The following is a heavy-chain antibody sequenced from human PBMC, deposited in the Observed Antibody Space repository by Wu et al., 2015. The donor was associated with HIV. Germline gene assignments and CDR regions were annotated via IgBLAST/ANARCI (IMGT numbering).Heavy chain of an antibody. V-gene: IGHV1-69*05. Sequence: QVQLVQSGAEVKKPGSSVKVSCKASGGTFSSYAISWVRQAPGQGLEWMGGIIPIFGTANYAQKFQGRVTITTDESTSTAYMELSSLRSEDTAVYYCARTLLWYSSGWYAANYYYYGMDVWGQGTTVTVSS. CDR1: GGTFSSYA. CDR2: IIPIFGTA. CDR3: ARTLLWYSSGWYAANYYYYGMDV. D-gene: IGHD6-19*01. J-gene: IGHJ6*02.